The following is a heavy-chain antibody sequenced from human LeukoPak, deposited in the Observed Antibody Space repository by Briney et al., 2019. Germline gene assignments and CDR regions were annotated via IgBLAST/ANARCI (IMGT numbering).Heavy chain of an antibody. CDR2: IYTSGST. Sequence: PSQTLSLTCTVSGGSISSGSYYWSWIRQPAGKGLEWIGRIYTSGSTNYNPSLKSRVTISVDTSKNQFSLKLSSVTAADTAVYYCARHSITILIIERFDPWGQGTLVTVSS. CDR3: ARHSITILIIERFDP. CDR1: GGSISSGSYY. V-gene: IGHV4-61*02. D-gene: IGHD3/OR15-3a*01. J-gene: IGHJ5*02.